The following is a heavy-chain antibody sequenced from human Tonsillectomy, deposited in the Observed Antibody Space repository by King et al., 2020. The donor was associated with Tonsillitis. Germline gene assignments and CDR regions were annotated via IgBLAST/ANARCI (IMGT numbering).Heavy chain of an antibody. D-gene: IGHD5-18*01. CDR2: IHFGGST. CDR3: ARGGFSYGPNAFDI. J-gene: IGHJ3*02. CDR1: GGSVSGFY. V-gene: IGHV4-59*02. Sequence: VQLQESGPGLVKPSETLSLTCTVSGGSVSGFYWSWIRQPPGKGLEWIGVIHFGGSTNSNPPLKSRVTISIDSSKNQFSLKLTSVTSADTAVYYCARGGFSYGPNAFDIWGPGTLVTVSS.